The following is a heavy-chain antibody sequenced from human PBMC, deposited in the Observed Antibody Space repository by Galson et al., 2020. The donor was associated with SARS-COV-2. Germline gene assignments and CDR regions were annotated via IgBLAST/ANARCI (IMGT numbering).Heavy chain of an antibody. V-gene: IGHV5-10-1*01. CDR3: ARHWPQGLGVSGDY. CDR2: IDPSDSYT. Sequence: HGESLKISCKASGYSFTSYWISWVRQMPGKGLEWMGRIDPSDSYTNYSPSFQGHVTISTDKSINTAYLQWSSLKASDSAMYYCARHWPQGLGVSGDYWGQGTLVPVSS. D-gene: IGHD6-19*01. J-gene: IGHJ4*02. CDR1: GYSFTSYW.